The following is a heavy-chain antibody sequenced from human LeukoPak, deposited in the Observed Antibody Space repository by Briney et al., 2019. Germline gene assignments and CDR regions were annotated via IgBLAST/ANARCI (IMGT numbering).Heavy chain of an antibody. J-gene: IGHJ4*02. Sequence: SETLSLTCTVSGGSISSYYWSWIRQPPGKGLEWIGYIYYSGSTNYNPSLKSRVTISVDTSKNQFSLKLSSVTAADTAVYYCARWAPDYDYDFDYWGQGTLVTVSS. CDR3: ARWAPDYDYDFDY. CDR2: IYYSGST. D-gene: IGHD5-12*01. V-gene: IGHV4-59*01. CDR1: GGSISSYY.